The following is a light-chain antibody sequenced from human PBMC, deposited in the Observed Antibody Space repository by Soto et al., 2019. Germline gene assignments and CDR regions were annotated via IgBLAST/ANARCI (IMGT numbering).Light chain of an antibody. Sequence: EVVLTQSPATLSLSPGERATLSCRASQSVNVNLAWHQQKPGQAPMLLIYGASTRAAGVPARFTGSGSGTEFTLTIRSLQSDDFAVYYCQQYNHWPTYTFGQGTKLEIK. CDR2: GAS. CDR1: QSVNVN. V-gene: IGKV3-15*01. J-gene: IGKJ2*01. CDR3: QQYNHWPTYT.